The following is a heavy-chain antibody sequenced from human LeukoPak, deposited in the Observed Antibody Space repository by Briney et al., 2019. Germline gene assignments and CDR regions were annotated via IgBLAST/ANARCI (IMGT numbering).Heavy chain of an antibody. V-gene: IGHV4-34*01. Sequence: SETLSLTCAVYGGSFSGYYWSWIRQPPGKGLGWIGEINHSGSTNYNPSLKSRVTISVDTSKNQFSLKLSSVTAADTAVYYCARVDAYYYDSSGYYYYFDYWGQGTLVTVSS. D-gene: IGHD3-22*01. J-gene: IGHJ4*02. CDR1: GGSFSGYY. CDR2: INHSGST. CDR3: ARVDAYYYDSSGYYYYFDY.